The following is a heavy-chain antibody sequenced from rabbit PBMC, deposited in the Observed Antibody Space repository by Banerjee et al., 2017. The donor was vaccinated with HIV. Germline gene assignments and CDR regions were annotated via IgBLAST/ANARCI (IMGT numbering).Heavy chain of an antibody. Sequence: QEQLVESGGGLVQPEGSLTLTCTASGFSFSSSYYMCWVRQAPGKGLEWIGCIYTGDGSTYYASWAKGRFTITRSTSLNTVTLQLTSLTAADTATYFCARDLTGVTGWNFNLWGPGTLVTVS. J-gene: IGHJ4*01. V-gene: IGHV1S47*01. CDR3: ARDLTGVTGWNFNL. D-gene: IGHD7-1*01. CDR2: IYTGDGST. CDR1: GFSFSSSYY.